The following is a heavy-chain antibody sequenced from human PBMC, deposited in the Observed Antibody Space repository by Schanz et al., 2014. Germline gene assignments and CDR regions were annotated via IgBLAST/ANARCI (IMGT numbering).Heavy chain of an antibody. Sequence: QVQLQESGPGLVKPSQTLSLTCTVSGGSISRDGLYWSWIRQHPGKGLEWIGYIYYSGSTYYNPSLKSRITMSVDTSKNLFSLKLSSVTAADTAVYYCARDLEGFDYWGQGILVTVSS. V-gene: IGHV4-31*03. CDR3: ARDLEGFDY. J-gene: IGHJ4*02. D-gene: IGHD1-1*01. CDR2: IYYSGST. CDR1: GGSISRDGLY.